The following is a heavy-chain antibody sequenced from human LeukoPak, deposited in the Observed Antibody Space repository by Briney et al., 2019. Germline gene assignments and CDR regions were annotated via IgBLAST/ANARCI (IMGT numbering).Heavy chain of an antibody. CDR3: ARGRGQWLPREDNWFDP. V-gene: IGHV1-2*02. D-gene: IGHD6-19*01. Sequence: ASVKVSCKASGYTFTGYYMHWVRQAPGQGLEWMGWINPNSGGTNYAQKFQGRVTMTRDTSISTAYMELSRLRSDDTAVYYCARGRGQWLPREDNWFDPWGQGTLVTVSS. CDR2: INPNSGGT. CDR1: GYTFTGYY. J-gene: IGHJ5*02.